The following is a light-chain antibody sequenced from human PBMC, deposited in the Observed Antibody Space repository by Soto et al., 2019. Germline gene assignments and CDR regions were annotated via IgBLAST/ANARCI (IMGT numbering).Light chain of an antibody. J-gene: IGKJ1*01. Sequence: DIQMTQSPSTLSASVGDRATITCRASQSISSWLAWYQQKPGKAPKLLIYKASSLERGVPSRFSGSGSGTEFTLTISSLQPDDFATYYCQQYRTFGQGTKVEIK. CDR1: QSISSW. CDR2: KAS. V-gene: IGKV1-5*03. CDR3: QQYRT.